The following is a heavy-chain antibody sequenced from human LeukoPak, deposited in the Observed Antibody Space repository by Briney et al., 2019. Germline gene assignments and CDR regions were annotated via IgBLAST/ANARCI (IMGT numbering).Heavy chain of an antibody. D-gene: IGHD1-7*01. CDR2: VSGSGGRT. V-gene: IGHV3-23*01. CDR3: AKETVDELTRTTGFDP. Sequence: GGSLRLSCAASGFTFSSYPLSWVRQAPGKGLEWVSAVSGSGGRTYYADSVKGRFTISRDNSKNTLYLQMNGLRAEDTAIYYCAKETVDELTRTTGFDPWGQGTLVTVSS. CDR1: GFTFSSYP. J-gene: IGHJ5*02.